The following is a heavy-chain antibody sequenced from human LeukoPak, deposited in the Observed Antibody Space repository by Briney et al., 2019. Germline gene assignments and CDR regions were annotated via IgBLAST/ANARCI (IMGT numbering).Heavy chain of an antibody. Sequence: ASVKVSCKASGYTFTSYGISWVRQAPGQGLEWMGWISAYNGNTNYAQKLQGRVTVTTDTSTSTAYMELRSLRSDDTAVYYCARDRLVGGIAVAGIDYWGQGTLVTVSS. CDR3: ARDRLVGGIAVAGIDY. J-gene: IGHJ4*02. V-gene: IGHV1-18*01. CDR1: GYTFTSYG. D-gene: IGHD6-19*01. CDR2: ISAYNGNT.